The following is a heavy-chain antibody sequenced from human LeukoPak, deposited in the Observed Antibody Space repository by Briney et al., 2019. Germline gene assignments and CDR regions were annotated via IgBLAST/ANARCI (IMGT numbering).Heavy chain of an antibody. J-gene: IGHJ4*02. CDR2: ISSSSSYI. D-gene: IGHD4-17*01. CDR3: ARDPTVTTFADY. CDR1: GFTFSSYE. Sequence: GGSLRLSCAASGFTFSSYEMNWVRQAPGKGLEWVSSISSSSSYIYYADSVKGRFTISRDNAKNSLYLQMNSLRAEDTAVYYCARDPTVTTFADYWGQGTLVTVSS. V-gene: IGHV3-21*01.